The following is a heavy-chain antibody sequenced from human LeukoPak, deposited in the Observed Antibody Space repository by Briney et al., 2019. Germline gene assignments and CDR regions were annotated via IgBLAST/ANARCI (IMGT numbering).Heavy chain of an antibody. V-gene: IGHV1-2*04. CDR1: GYTFTGYY. CDR3: ARGTGTKGRLIYYFDY. J-gene: IGHJ4*02. Sequence: ASVKVSCKASGYTFTGYYIHWVRQAPGQGLEWMGWINPNSGGTNYAQKFQVWVTMTRDTSISSAYMELSRLGSDDTAVYYCARGTGTKGRLIYYFDYWGQGTPVTVSS. D-gene: IGHD1-1*01. CDR2: INPNSGGT.